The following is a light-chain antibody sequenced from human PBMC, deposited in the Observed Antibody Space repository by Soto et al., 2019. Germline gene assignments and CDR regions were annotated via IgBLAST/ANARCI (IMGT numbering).Light chain of an antibody. CDR1: QSVSSN. J-gene: IGKJ1*01. Sequence: EIMMTQSPATLSVSPGERATLSCRASQSVSSNLAWYQQKPGQAPRPLIYGASTRATGIPARFSGSGSGTEFTLTISSLQSEDFAVYYCQQYNNWPPWTFGQGTKVDIK. CDR2: GAS. V-gene: IGKV3-15*01. CDR3: QQYNNWPPWT.